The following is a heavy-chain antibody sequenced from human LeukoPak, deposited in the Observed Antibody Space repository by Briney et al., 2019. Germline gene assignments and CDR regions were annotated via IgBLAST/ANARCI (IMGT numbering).Heavy chain of an antibody. CDR1: GFTFSNYW. CDR3: ARDRQIAY. V-gene: IGHV3-7*01. J-gene: IGHJ4*02. Sequence: GGSLRLSCAASGFTFSNYWLTWVRQAPGQGLEWVANIKQDGSEKHYVDSVKGRFTISRDNAKNSLYLQMNSLRAVDTAVYYCARDRQIAYWGQGTLVTVST. CDR2: IKQDGSEK.